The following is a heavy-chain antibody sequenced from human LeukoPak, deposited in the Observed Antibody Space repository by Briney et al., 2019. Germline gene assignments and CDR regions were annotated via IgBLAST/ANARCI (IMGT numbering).Heavy chain of an antibody. CDR1: GFIFSHYG. D-gene: IGHD5-24*01. CDR3: ARQREMTTIFSALGY. Sequence: GGSLRLSWAASGFIFSHYGMHWVRQAPGKGLEWVAFIRYDGSDKYYADSVKGRFTISRDNAKNSLYLQMNSLRAEDTAVYYCARQREMTTIFSALGYWGQGTLVTVSS. CDR2: IRYDGSDK. J-gene: IGHJ4*02. V-gene: IGHV3-30*02.